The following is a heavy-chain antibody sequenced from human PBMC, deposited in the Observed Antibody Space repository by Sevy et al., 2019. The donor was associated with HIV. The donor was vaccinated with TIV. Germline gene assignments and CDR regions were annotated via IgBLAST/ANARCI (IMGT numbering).Heavy chain of an antibody. D-gene: IGHD2-21*02. J-gene: IGHJ4*02. CDR3: ARGGGYWGGDCYSIDY. CDR2: IWYDGTIK. Sequence: GGSLRLSCAASGFTFSSYVMHWVRQAPGKGLEWVALIWYDGTIKYYADSVKGRFTISRDNSKDTLFLQMNSRTPEDTAGYYCARGGGYWGGDCYSIDYWGQGALVTVSS. V-gene: IGHV3-33*08. CDR1: GFTFSSYV.